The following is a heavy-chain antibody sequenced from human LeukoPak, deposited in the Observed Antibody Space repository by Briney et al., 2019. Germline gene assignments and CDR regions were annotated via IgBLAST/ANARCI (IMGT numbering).Heavy chain of an antibody. D-gene: IGHD2-15*01. J-gene: IGHJ4*02. CDR3: ANLGYCSGGSCYSDY. V-gene: IGHV3-23*01. Sequence: GGFLRLSCAASGFTFSSYAMSWVRQAPGKGLEWVSAISGSGGSTYYADSVKGRFTISRDNSKNTLYLQMNSLRAEDTAVYYCANLGYCSGGSCYSDYWGQGTLVTVSS. CDR2: ISGSGGST. CDR1: GFTFSSYA.